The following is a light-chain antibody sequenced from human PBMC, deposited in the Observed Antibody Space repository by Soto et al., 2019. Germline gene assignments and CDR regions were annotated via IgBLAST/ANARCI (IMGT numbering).Light chain of an antibody. CDR3: QQYNNWPLT. CDR2: GTS. J-gene: IGKJ4*01. Sequence: ETVMTQSPVTLSVSPGERATLSCRASQSVRDNLAWYQQKPGQPPRLLIYGTSTRATGIPARFSGSGSGTEFTLTIRSLQSEDFAVYYCQQYNNWPLTFGGGTKVEIK. CDR1: QSVRDN. V-gene: IGKV3-15*01.